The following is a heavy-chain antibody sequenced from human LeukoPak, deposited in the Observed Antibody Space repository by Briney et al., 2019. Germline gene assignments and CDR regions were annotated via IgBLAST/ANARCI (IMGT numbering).Heavy chain of an antibody. D-gene: IGHD5-18*01. J-gene: IGHJ3*02. CDR1: GYTFTSYG. CDR3: ARQDSYGSRGAFDI. CDR2: ISAYNGNT. V-gene: IGHV1-18*01. Sequence: GASVKVSCKASGYTFTSYGISWVRQAPGQGLEWMGWISAYNGNTNYAQKLQGRVTMTTDTSTSTAYMELRSLRSDDTAAYYCARQDSYGSRGAFDIWGQGTMVTVSS.